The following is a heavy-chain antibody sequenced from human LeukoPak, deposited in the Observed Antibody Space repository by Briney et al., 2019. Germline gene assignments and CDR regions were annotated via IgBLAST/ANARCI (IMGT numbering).Heavy chain of an antibody. Sequence: PSETLSLTCAVSGGSVSGLYWDWIRQPPGKGLEWIGYIYASGGANYDPSLKSRVTISLDSSENRFSLKLTSVTAADTAVYYCAREAPGGSGWTYFDYWGQGSLVTVSS. J-gene: IGHJ4*02. CDR2: IYASGGA. CDR1: GGSVSGLY. V-gene: IGHV4-59*02. CDR3: AREAPGGSGWTYFDY. D-gene: IGHD6-19*01.